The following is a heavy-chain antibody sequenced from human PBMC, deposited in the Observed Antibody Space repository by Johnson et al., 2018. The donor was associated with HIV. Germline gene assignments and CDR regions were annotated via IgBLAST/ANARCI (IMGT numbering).Heavy chain of an antibody. J-gene: IGHJ3*02. Sequence: VQLVESGGGLVQPGGSLRLSCAASGFTFSSYDMNWVRQAPGKGLEWVSGIPGINDSGQYADSVKGRFTISRDNSKNTLYLQMNSLRAEDTAVYYCARVLYGGNARVNAFDSWGQGTMVTGSS. CDR3: ARVLYGGNARVNAFDS. D-gene: IGHD4-23*01. CDR1: GFTFSSYD. V-gene: IGHV3-23*04. CDR2: IPGINDSG.